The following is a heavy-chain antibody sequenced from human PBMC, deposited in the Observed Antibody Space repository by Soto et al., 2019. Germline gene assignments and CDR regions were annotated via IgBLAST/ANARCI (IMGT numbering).Heavy chain of an antibody. CDR1: GFTFDDYT. CDR2: ISWDGGST. J-gene: IGHJ6*02. V-gene: IGHV3-43*01. CDR3: AKGAYYDQNYYYGMDV. Sequence: PGGSLRLSCAASGFTFDDYTMHWVRQAPGKGLEWVSLISWDGGSTYYADSVKGRFTISRDNSKNSLYLQMNSLRTEDTALYYCAKGAYYDQNYYYGMDVWGQGTTVTVSS. D-gene: IGHD3-22*01.